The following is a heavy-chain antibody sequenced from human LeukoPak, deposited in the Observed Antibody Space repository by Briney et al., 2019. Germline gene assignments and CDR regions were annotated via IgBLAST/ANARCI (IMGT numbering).Heavy chain of an antibody. Sequence: PSETLSLTCAVYGGSFSGYYWSWIRQPPGKGLEWIGEINHSGSTNYNPSLKSRVTISVDRSKNQFSLKLSSVTAADTAVYYCARADGDYRRGFDYWGQGTLVTVSS. CDR1: GGSFSGYY. CDR3: ARADGDYRRGFDY. J-gene: IGHJ4*02. V-gene: IGHV4-34*01. CDR2: INHSGST. D-gene: IGHD4-17*01.